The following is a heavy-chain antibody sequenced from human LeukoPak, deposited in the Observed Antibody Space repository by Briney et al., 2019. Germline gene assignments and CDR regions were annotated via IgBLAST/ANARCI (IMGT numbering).Heavy chain of an antibody. CDR3: AREGYGYYFDY. CDR2: IWYDGSNK. V-gene: IGHV3-33*01. CDR1: GFTFSSHG. D-gene: IGHD5-18*01. J-gene: IGHJ4*02. Sequence: GGSLRLSCAASGFTFSSHGMHWVRQAPGKGLEWVAVIWYDGSNKYYADSVKGRFTISRDNSKNTLYLQMNGLRAEDTAVYYCAREGYGYYFDYWGQGTLVTVSS.